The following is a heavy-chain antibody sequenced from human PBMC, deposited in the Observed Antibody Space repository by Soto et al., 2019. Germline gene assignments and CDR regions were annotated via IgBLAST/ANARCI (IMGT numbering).Heavy chain of an antibody. CDR3: ARNGTLTGYSYGMDV. CDR2: IIPIFDTA. CDR1: GGTFSDST. Sequence: SVNVSCKASGGTFSDSTINWVRQAPGQRLEWMGGIIPIFDTANYAEKFQGRVTITADESTSTSFMEVSSLRSEDTAVYYCARNGTLTGYSYGMDVWGQGTMVTVSS. V-gene: IGHV1-69*13. J-gene: IGHJ6*02. D-gene: IGHD1-1*01.